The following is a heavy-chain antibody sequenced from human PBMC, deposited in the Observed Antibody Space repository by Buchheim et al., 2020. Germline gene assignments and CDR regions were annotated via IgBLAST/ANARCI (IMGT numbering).Heavy chain of an antibody. CDR2: TKNQANSYTT. CDR3: VRGVLISATYYVEY. V-gene: IGHV3-72*01. J-gene: IGHJ4*02. CDR1: GLTLSDHY. D-gene: IGHD4/OR15-4a*01. Sequence: EVQLVESGGGLVQPGGSLRLSCVASGLTLSDHYMDWVRQAPGKGLEWVGRTKNQANSYTTEYAASVKGRFTISRDDSENALYLQMNSLQTEDTAVYYCVRGVLISATYYVEYWGRGTL.